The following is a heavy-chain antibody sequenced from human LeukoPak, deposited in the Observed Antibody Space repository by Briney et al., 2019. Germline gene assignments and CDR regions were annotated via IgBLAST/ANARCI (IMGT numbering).Heavy chain of an antibody. CDR2: MSSGGSAI. CDR3: TRGPSDY. CDR1: GFTFSSYE. J-gene: IGHJ4*02. V-gene: IGHV3-48*03. Sequence: GGSLRLSCAASGFTFSSYEMNWVRQAPGKGLEWLSYMSSGGSAIFYVDSVKGRFTISRDNAKNSLYLQMNSLRAEDTALYYCTRGPSDYWGQGTLVTVSS.